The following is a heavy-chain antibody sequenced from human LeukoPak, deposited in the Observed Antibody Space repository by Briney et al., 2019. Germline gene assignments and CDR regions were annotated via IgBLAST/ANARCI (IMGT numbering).Heavy chain of an antibody. J-gene: IGHJ6*02. CDR3: VPGFAMDV. CDR1: GXTFSTTE. V-gene: IGHV3-69-1*01. CDR2: INSRSTI. D-gene: IGHD3-10*01. Sequence: GGSLRLSCIDSGXTFSTTELNWVRQAPGTGREWLAFINSRSTIFYADSVRGRFTISRQNSKNSLYLQMNSLKVEDTAVYYCVPGFAMDVWGQGTTVTVSS.